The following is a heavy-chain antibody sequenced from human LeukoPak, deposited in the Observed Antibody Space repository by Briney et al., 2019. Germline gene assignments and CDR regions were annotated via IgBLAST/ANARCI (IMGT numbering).Heavy chain of an antibody. Sequence: PGGSLRLSCAASGFTSSSYWMSWVRHAPGKGLEWLANIKQDGSEKYYVDSVEGRFTISRDNAKNSLYLQMNSLRAEDTAVYYCARIRGRITMVRGVPYYYYYYMDVWGKGTTVTVSS. J-gene: IGHJ6*03. CDR3: ARIRGRITMVRGVPYYYYYYMDV. V-gene: IGHV3-7*01. CDR2: IKQDGSEK. CDR1: GFTSSSYW. D-gene: IGHD3-10*01.